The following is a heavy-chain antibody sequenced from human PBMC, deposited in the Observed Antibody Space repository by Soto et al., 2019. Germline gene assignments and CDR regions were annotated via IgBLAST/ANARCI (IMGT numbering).Heavy chain of an antibody. V-gene: IGHV1-2*02. Sequence: ASVKVSCKASGYTFTGYYMHWVRQAPGQGLEWMGWINPNSGGTNYAQKFQGRVTMTRDTSISTAYMELSRLRSDDTAVYYCARAPRLWFGEYYGMDVWDQGTTVTVSS. D-gene: IGHD3-10*01. J-gene: IGHJ6*02. CDR1: GYTFTGYY. CDR2: INPNSGGT. CDR3: ARAPRLWFGEYYGMDV.